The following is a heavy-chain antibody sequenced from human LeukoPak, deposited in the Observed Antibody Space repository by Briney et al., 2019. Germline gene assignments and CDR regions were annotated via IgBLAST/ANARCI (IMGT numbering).Heavy chain of an antibody. Sequence: GGSLRLSCAASGFTFSSYGMHWVRQAPGKGLEWVAVIWYDGSNKYYAASVKGRFTISRDNSKKPLYMQMNSLRAEDTAVYYCARADVRSNYYYYMDVWGKGTTVTVSS. J-gene: IGHJ6*03. CDR3: ARADVRSNYYYYMDV. D-gene: IGHD6-6*01. CDR2: IWYDGSNK. V-gene: IGHV3-33*01. CDR1: GFTFSSYG.